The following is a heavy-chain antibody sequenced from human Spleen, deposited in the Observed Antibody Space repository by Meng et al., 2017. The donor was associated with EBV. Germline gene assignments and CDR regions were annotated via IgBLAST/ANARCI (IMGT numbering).Heavy chain of an antibody. CDR3: SRDLAGSDDY. D-gene: IGHD1-14*01. V-gene: IGHV3-74*01. Sequence: EGQLVESGGALVQPGGSLRLSCATSGCTFSRYWMHWVRQTPGKGLVWVSRTNEYGTITNYADSVKGQFTISRDNAKNTLYLQMNSLRAEDTALYYCSRDLAGSDDYWGQGTLVTVSS. J-gene: IGHJ4*02. CDR1: GCTFSRYW. CDR2: TNEYGTIT.